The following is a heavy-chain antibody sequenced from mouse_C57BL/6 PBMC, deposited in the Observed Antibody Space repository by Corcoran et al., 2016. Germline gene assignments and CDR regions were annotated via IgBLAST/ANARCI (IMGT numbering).Heavy chain of an antibody. V-gene: IGHV3-6*01. Sequence: DVQLQESGPGLVKPSQSLSLTCSVTGYSITSGYYWNWIRQFPGNKLEWMGYISYDGSNNYNPSLKNRISITRDPSKNQFFLKLNSVTTEDTATYYCARDDDYYAMDYWGQGTSVTVSS. D-gene: IGHD2-3*01. J-gene: IGHJ4*01. CDR3: ARDDDYYAMDY. CDR2: ISYDGSN. CDR1: GYSITSGYY.